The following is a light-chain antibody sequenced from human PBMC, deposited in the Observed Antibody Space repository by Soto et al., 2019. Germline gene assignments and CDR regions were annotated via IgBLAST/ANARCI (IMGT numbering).Light chain of an antibody. CDR2: GAS. V-gene: IGKV1-27*01. J-gene: IGKJ1*01. Sequence: DIQMTQSPSSLSASVGDRVTISCRTNQGISNYLAWYQQKPGKVPKLLIYGASTVQSGVPSRFSSSGSGTDFALTISSLQPEDDATYYCQKYNSAPPWTFGQGTKLEIK. CDR3: QKYNSAPPWT. CDR1: QGISNY.